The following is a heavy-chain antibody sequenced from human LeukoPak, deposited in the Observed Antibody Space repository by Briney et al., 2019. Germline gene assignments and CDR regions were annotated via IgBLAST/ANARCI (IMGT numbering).Heavy chain of an antibody. Sequence: GGSLRLSCVASGFTLSSYWMSWVRQAPGKGLEGVANIKQDGSEKYYVDSVKGRFTISRDNAKNSLYLQMNSLRVEDTAVYYCTTDPREVPFDPWGQGTLVTVSS. V-gene: IGHV3-7*02. J-gene: IGHJ5*02. CDR3: TTDPREVPFDP. CDR1: GFTLSSYW. CDR2: IKQDGSEK.